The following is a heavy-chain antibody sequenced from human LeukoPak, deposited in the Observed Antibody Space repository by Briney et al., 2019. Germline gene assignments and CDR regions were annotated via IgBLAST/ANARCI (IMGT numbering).Heavy chain of an antibody. CDR3: ARGGPACSSSWYGRGGNWFDP. Sequence: SETLSLTCTVSGGSISSSSYYWGWIRQPPGKGLEWIGSIYYSGSTYYNPSLKSRVTISVDTSKNQFSLKLSSVTAADTAVYYCARGGPACSSSWYGRGGNWFDPWGQGTLVTVSS. V-gene: IGHV4-39*01. D-gene: IGHD6-13*01. J-gene: IGHJ5*02. CDR2: IYYSGST. CDR1: GGSISSSSYY.